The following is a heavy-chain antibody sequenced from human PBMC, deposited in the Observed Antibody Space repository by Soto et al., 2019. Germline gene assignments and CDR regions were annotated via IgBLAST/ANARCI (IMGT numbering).Heavy chain of an antibody. CDR3: ARVDNQLLFDDAFDY. CDR2: INSDGSST. Sequence: EVQLVESGGGLVQPGGSLRLSCAASGFTFSSYWMHWVRQAPGKGLVWVSRINSDGSSTSYADSVKGRFTISRDNAKNTLYLKMNSLRAEDTAVYYCARVDNQLLFDDAFDYWGQGTLVTVSS. CDR1: GFTFSSYW. J-gene: IGHJ4*02. D-gene: IGHD2-2*01. V-gene: IGHV3-74*01.